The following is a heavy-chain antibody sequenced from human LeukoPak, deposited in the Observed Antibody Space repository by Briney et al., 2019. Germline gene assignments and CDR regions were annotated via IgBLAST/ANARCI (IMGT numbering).Heavy chain of an antibody. J-gene: IGHJ5*02. CDR1: GFTFSDYY. CDR2: ISKNGKTI. V-gene: IGHV3-11*01. CDR3: ATTGLLGDIP. D-gene: IGHD2-21*01. Sequence: GSLRLSCAASGFTFSDYYMSWIRQAPGKGLEWLSYISKNGKTIYYADSVKGRFTISRDNARKSVYLQMNSLRAEDMAVYYCATTGLLGDIPWGQGTLVTVSS.